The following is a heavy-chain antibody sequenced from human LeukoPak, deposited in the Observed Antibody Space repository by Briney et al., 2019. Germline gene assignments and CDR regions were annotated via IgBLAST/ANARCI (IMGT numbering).Heavy chain of an antibody. J-gene: IGHJ4*02. CDR3: TTDDIAVAGTVDY. Sequence: GRSLRLSCAVSGFTFSSYAMHWVRQAPGKGLEWVGRIKSKTDGGTTDYAASVKGRFTISRDDSKNTLYLQMNSLKTEDTAVYYCTTDDIAVAGTVDYWGQGTLVTVSS. D-gene: IGHD6-19*01. V-gene: IGHV3-15*01. CDR2: IKSKTDGGTT. CDR1: GFTFSSYA.